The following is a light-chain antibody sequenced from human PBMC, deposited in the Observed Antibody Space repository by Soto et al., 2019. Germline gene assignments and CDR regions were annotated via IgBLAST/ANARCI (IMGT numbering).Light chain of an antibody. J-gene: IGKJ1*01. CDR1: ESVGSY. CDR2: DAF. Sequence: IVLTQSPATLSLSPGERATLSCRASESVGSYLTWYQHKPGQAPRLLIYDAFNRATGIPARFSGSGSGTDFTLTISSLEPEDFAVYYCQQRSNWPGTFGQGTKVDIK. CDR3: QQRSNWPGT. V-gene: IGKV3-11*01.